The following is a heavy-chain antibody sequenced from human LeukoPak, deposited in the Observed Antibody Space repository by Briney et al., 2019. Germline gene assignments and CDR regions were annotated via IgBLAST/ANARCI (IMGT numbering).Heavy chain of an antibody. Sequence: PGGSLRLSCAASGSTFSSYAMHWVRQAPGKGLEWVAVISYDGSNKYYADSVKGRFTISRDNSKNTLYLQMNSLRAEDTAVYYCAKGRPYYDILTGYYSGDYFDYWGQGTLVTVSS. V-gene: IGHV3-30*04. CDR2: ISYDGSNK. J-gene: IGHJ4*02. CDR3: AKGRPYYDILTGYYSGDYFDY. D-gene: IGHD3-9*01. CDR1: GSTFSSYA.